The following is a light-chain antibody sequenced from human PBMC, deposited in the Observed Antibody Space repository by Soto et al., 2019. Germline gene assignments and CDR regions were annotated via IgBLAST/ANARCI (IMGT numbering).Light chain of an antibody. Sequence: DIVMTQSPATLSVSPGERATLSCRASQSVSSNVAWYQQIPGQTPRLPIYGASTRATGIPVRFSGSGSGTEFTLTISSLQSEDFAVYHCHQYDAGPYTFGQGTKVDIK. CDR3: HQYDAGPYT. CDR1: QSVSSN. V-gene: IGKV3-15*01. CDR2: GAS. J-gene: IGKJ2*01.